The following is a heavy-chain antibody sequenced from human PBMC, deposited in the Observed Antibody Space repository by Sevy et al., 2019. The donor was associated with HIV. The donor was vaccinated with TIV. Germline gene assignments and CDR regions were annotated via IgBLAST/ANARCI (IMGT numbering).Heavy chain of an antibody. D-gene: IGHD3-16*02. J-gene: IGHJ4*02. CDR1: GGSISSGGYS. V-gene: IGHV4-30-2*01. CDR3: ARGVYDYIWGSYRLSHFDY. Sequence: SETLSLTCAVSGGSISSGGYSWSWIRQPPGKGLEWIGYIYHSGSTYYNPSLKSRVTISVDRSKNQFSLKLSSVTAADTAVYYCARGVYDYIWGSYRLSHFDYWGQGTLVTVSS. CDR2: IYHSGST.